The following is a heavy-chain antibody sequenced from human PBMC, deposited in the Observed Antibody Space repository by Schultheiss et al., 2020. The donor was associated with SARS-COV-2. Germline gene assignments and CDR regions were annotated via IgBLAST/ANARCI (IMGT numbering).Heavy chain of an antibody. V-gene: IGHV4-34*01. D-gene: IGHD1-26*01. CDR2: INHSGST. Sequence: SETLSLTCAVYGGSFSCYYWSWIRQPPGKGLEWIGEINHSGSTNYNPSLKSRVTISVDTSKNQFSLKLSSVTAADTAVYYCARSTGGSYAYFDYWGQGTLVTVSS. CDR1: GGSFSCYY. J-gene: IGHJ4*02. CDR3: ARSTGGSYAYFDY.